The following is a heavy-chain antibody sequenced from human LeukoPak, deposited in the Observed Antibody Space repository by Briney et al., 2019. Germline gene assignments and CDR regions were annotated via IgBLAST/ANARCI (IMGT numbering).Heavy chain of an antibody. D-gene: IGHD1-26*01. CDR1: GFTFSSYS. V-gene: IGHV3-21*01. CDR2: ISGSSSYI. Sequence: GGSLRLSCAASGFTFSSYSMNWVRQAQGKGLEWVSSISGSSSYIYYADSVKGRFTISRDNAKNSLYLQMNSLRAEDTAVYYCARRELLRGFDYWGQGTLVTVSS. CDR3: ARRELLRGFDY. J-gene: IGHJ4*02.